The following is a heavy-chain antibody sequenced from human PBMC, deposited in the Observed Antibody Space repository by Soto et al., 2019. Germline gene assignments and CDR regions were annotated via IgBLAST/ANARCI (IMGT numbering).Heavy chain of an antibody. CDR2: TYYRSKWYN. CDR1: GDSVSSNSAA. J-gene: IGHJ5*02. D-gene: IGHD3-10*01. Sequence: SQTLSLTCAISGDSVSSNSAAWNWIRQSPSRGLEWLGRTYYRSKWYNDYAVSVKSRITINPDTSKNQFSLQLNSVTPEDTAVYYCARHRESYSGSGVTPNWFDPWGQGTLVTVSS. V-gene: IGHV6-1*01. CDR3: ARHRESYSGSGVTPNWFDP.